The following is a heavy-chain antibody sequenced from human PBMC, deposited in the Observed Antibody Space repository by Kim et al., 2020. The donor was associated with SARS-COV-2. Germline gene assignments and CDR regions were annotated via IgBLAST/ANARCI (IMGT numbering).Heavy chain of an antibody. V-gene: IGHV4-4*02. Sequence: SETLSLTCAVSGGSISSSNWWSWVRQPPGKGLEWIGEIYHSGSTNYNPSLNSRVTISVDKSKNQFSLKLSSVTAADTAVYYCARAYVLRFLEWFDYWGQGTLVTVSS. CDR1: GGSISSSNW. D-gene: IGHD3-3*01. J-gene: IGHJ4*02. CDR3: ARAYVLRFLEWFDY. CDR2: IYHSGST.